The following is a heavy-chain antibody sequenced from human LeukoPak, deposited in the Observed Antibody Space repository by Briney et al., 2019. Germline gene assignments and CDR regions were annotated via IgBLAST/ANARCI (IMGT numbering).Heavy chain of an antibody. D-gene: IGHD6-13*01. V-gene: IGHV1-69*02. CDR3: ARIPPDSSSWKTYYYYYGMDV. J-gene: IGHJ6*02. Sequence: SVKVSCKASGGTFSSYTISWVRQAPGQGLEWMGRIIPVLGIANYAQKFQGRVTITADKSTSTAYMELNSLRSEDTAVYYCARIPPDSSSWKTYYYYYGMDVWGQGTTVTVSS. CDR2: IIPVLGIA. CDR1: GGTFSSYT.